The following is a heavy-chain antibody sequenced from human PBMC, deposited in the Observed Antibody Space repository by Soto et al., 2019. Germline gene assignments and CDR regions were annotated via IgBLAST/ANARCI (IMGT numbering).Heavy chain of an antibody. CDR2: ISSSSSYI. D-gene: IGHD1-26*01. V-gene: IGHV3-21*01. CDR3: ARDRLVDP. J-gene: IGHJ5*02. Sequence: EVQLVESGGGLVKPGGSLRLSCAASGFTFSSYSMNWVRQAPGKGLEWVSSISSSSSYIYYAASVKGRFTISRDNAKNSLYLQMNSLRADDMAVYYCARDRLVDPWGQGTLVTVSS. CDR1: GFTFSSYS.